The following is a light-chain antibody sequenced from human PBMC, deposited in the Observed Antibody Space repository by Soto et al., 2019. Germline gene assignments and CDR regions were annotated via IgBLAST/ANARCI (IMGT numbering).Light chain of an antibody. CDR3: QQYDDYWT. Sequence: DVQMPQSPSTLSASVGDRATITCRASQSISRWLAWYQQKPGKAPKLLIYDASNLESGVPSRFSGSGSGKEFTHTLSSLQPDDFAVYYCQQYDDYWTFGQGTKVEIK. CDR1: QSISRW. J-gene: IGKJ1*01. V-gene: IGKV1-5*01. CDR2: DAS.